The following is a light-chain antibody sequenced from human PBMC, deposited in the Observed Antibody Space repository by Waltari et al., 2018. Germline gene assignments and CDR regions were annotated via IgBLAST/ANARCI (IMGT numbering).Light chain of an antibody. Sequence: DIVMTQSPDTLSVSPGERATLSCRASQSVSRNLAWYQQKPGQAPRLLIYGASTRATGIPARFRGSGSGTEFTLTISSLQSEDFAVYYCQQYNTWPRTFGQGAKVEIK. V-gene: IGKV3-15*01. CDR1: QSVSRN. J-gene: IGKJ1*01. CDR2: GAS. CDR3: QQYNTWPRT.